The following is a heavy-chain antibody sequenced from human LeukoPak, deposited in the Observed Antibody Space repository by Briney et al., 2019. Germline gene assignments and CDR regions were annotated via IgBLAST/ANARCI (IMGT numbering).Heavy chain of an antibody. J-gene: IGHJ3*02. CDR2: INPSGGST. Sequence: ASVKVSCKASGYTFTSYYMHWVRQAPGQGLEWMGIINPSGGSTSYAQKFQGRVTMTRDMSTSTVYMELSSLRSEDTAVYYCAREVTMKGAFDIWGQGTMVTVSS. V-gene: IGHV1-46*01. CDR1: GYTFTSYY. CDR3: AREVTMKGAFDI. D-gene: IGHD3-22*01.